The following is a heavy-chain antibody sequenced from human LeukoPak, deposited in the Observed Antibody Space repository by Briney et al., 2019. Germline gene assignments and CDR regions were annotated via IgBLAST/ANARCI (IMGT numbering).Heavy chain of an antibody. Sequence: GGSLRLSCAASGFTFSSYAMHWVRQAPGKGLEGVAVISYDGSNKYYADSVKGRFTISRDNSKNTLYLQMNSLRAEDTAVYYCAREYAAAGYFDYWGQGTLVTVSS. CDR2: ISYDGSNK. V-gene: IGHV3-30*04. CDR1: GFTFSSYA. CDR3: AREYAAAGYFDY. J-gene: IGHJ4*02. D-gene: IGHD6-13*01.